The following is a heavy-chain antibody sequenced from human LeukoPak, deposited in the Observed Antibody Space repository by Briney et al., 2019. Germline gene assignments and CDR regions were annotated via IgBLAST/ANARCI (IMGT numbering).Heavy chain of an antibody. CDR3: ARVSGDILTGTSQGMDV. D-gene: IGHD3-9*01. Sequence: ASVKVSCKASGYTFTRYGISWVRQAPGQGLEWMGWISTYNGNTHYAQKFQGRVTMPTDTFTSTAYMELRSLRSDDTAVYYCARVSGDILTGTSQGMDVWGQGTTVTVSS. CDR2: ISTYNGNT. J-gene: IGHJ6*02. CDR1: GYTFTRYG. V-gene: IGHV1-18*01.